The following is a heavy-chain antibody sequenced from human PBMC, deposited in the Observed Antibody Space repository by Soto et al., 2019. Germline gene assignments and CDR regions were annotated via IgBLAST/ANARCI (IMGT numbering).Heavy chain of an antibody. V-gene: IGHV3-23*01. CDR2: ISGSGGST. CDR3: ATDPICSGGSCLGGMDV. J-gene: IGHJ6*02. CDR1: GFTFSSYA. D-gene: IGHD2-15*01. Sequence: PWWSLRLSCAASGFTFSSYAMSWLRQAPGKGLEWVSAISGSGGSTYYADSVKGRFTISRDNSKNTLYLQMNSLRAEDTAVYYCATDPICSGGSCLGGMDVWGQGTTVTVSS.